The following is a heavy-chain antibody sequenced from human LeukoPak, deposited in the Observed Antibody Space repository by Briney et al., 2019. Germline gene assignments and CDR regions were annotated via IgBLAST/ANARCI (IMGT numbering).Heavy chain of an antibody. V-gene: IGHV1-24*01. D-gene: IGHD6-13*01. CDR2: FDPEDGET. CDR3: ARDGGGAAAVDY. Sequence: ASVKVSCKVSGYTLTELSMHWVRQAPGKGLEWMGGFDPEDGETIYAQKFQGRVTMTEDTSTDTAYMELSSLRSEDTAVYYCARDGGGAAAVDYWGQGTLVTVSS. CDR1: GYTLTELS. J-gene: IGHJ4*02.